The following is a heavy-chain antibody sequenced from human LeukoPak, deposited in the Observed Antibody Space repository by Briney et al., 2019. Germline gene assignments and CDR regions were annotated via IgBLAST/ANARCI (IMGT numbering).Heavy chain of an antibody. Sequence: PSQTLSLTCTVSGGSISSGDYYWSWIRQPPGKGLEWIGYIYYSGSTNYNPSLKSRVTISVDTSKNQFSLKLSSVTAADTAVYYCARDRCSGGSCHSDYWGQGTLVTVSS. J-gene: IGHJ4*02. D-gene: IGHD2-15*01. CDR1: GGSISSGDYY. CDR2: IYYSGST. CDR3: ARDRCSGGSCHSDY. V-gene: IGHV4-61*08.